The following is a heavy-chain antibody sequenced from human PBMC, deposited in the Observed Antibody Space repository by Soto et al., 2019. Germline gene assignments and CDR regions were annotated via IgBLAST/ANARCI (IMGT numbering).Heavy chain of an antibody. D-gene: IGHD4-17*01. Sequence: SETLSLTCTVSGGSISSYYWSWIRQPPGKGLERIGYIYYSGSTNYNPSLKSRVTISVDTSKNQFSLELSSLRSEDTAVYYCARDLYSRTVTTATDYWGQGTLVTVSS. CDR1: GGSISSYY. V-gene: IGHV4-59*01. CDR2: IYYSGST. J-gene: IGHJ4*02. CDR3: ARDLYSRTVTTATDY.